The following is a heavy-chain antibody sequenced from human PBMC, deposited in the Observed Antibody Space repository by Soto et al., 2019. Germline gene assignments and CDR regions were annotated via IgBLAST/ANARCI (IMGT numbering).Heavy chain of an antibody. J-gene: IGHJ4*02. CDR1: GGSFSGYY. CDR3: AGWGGYCSSTSCYEPSRQQLAGGFDY. D-gene: IGHD2-2*01. Sequence: SETLSLTCAVYGGSFSGYYWSWIRQPPGKGLEWIGEINHSGSTNYNPSLKSRVTISVDTAKNQFSPKLRSVTAAATDVYSCAGWGGYCSSTSCYEPSRQQLAGGFDYWGQGTLVTVSS. V-gene: IGHV4-34*01. CDR2: INHSGST.